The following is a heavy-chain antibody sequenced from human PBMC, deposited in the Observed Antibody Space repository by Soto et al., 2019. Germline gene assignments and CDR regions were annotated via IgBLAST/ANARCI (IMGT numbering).Heavy chain of an antibody. CDR3: ARGVGYDAGY. Sequence: QVQLVQSGAEVKKPGSSVKVSCKASGGTFSSYTISWVRQAPGQGLEWRGRIIRILGIANYAQKFQGRVTITADKSTSTAYAELSSLRSEDTVVYYCARGVGYDAGYWGQGTLVTVSS. J-gene: IGHJ4*02. V-gene: IGHV1-69*02. CDR2: IIRILGIA. D-gene: IGHD3-22*01. CDR1: GGTFSSYT.